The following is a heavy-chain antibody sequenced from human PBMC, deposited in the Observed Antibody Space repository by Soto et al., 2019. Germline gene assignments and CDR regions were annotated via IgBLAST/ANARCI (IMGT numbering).Heavy chain of an antibody. CDR2: IYYSGST. J-gene: IGHJ4*02. CDR3: ARHTMVRGVIYPQFDY. Sequence: SVPLSLPCTVADGSISSYYWSWIRQPQGKGLEWIGYIYYSGSTNYNPSLKSRVTISVDTSKNQFSLKLSSVTAADTAVYYCARHTMVRGVIYPQFDYWGQGTLVTVSS. CDR1: DGSISSYY. V-gene: IGHV4-59*08. D-gene: IGHD3-10*01.